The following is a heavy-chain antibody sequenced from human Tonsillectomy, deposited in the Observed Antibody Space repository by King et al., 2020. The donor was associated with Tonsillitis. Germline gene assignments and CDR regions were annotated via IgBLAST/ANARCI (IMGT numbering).Heavy chain of an antibody. V-gene: IGHV3-30*01. CDR3: VKDGGSVWTDLDY. J-gene: IGHJ4*02. CDR2: ISSNGNAQ. Sequence: VQLVESGGGVVQPGRSLRLSCAASGFTFSSSAVHWVRQAPGKGLEWVTVISSNGNAQFYADFVKGRFTISRDNSKNTLYLQMNSLSAEDTAVYYCVKDGGSVWTDLDYWGQGTLVTVSS. CDR1: GFTFSSSA. D-gene: IGHD6-19*01.